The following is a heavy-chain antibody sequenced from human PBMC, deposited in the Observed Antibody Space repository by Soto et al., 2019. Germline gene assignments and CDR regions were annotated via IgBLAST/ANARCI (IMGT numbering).Heavy chain of an antibody. CDR3: ARDGGLRYFDWASGMDV. CDR1: GFTVSSNY. V-gene: IGHV3-53*04. Sequence: GGSLRLSCAASGFTVSSNYMSWVRQAPGKGLEWVSVIYSGGSTYYADSVKGRFTISRHNSKNTLYLQMNSLRAEDTAVYYCARDGGLRYFDWASGMDVWGQGTTVTVSS. CDR2: IYSGGST. D-gene: IGHD3-9*01. J-gene: IGHJ6*02.